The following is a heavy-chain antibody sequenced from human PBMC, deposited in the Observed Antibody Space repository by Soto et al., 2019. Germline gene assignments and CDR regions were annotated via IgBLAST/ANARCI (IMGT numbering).Heavy chain of an antibody. D-gene: IGHD6-6*01. Sequence: EVQLVESGGTVIQPGESLRLSCATSGLNVNINYVTWVRQAPGKGLEWLSIIHGGGNKFYSDSVKGRFTISRDTSKNTVYLQMSSLTVDDTAVYYCASGPTLAARLGWSYFDPWGQGTLVTVSS. CDR1: GLNVNINY. V-gene: IGHV3-53*01. CDR2: IHGGGNK. J-gene: IGHJ5*02. CDR3: ASGPTLAARLGWSYFDP.